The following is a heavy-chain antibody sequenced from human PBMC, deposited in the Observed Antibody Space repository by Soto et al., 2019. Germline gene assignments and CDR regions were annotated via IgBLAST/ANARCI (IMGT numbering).Heavy chain of an antibody. D-gene: IGHD2-21*02. Sequence: ASVKVSCKASGYTFSSYGISWVRQAPGQGLEWMGWISAYNGNTNYAQKLQGRVTMTTDTSTSTAYMELRSLRSDDTAVYYCAREPGFGTAITYYFDYWGQGTLVTVSS. CDR3: AREPGFGTAITYYFDY. CDR2: ISAYNGNT. J-gene: IGHJ4*02. CDR1: GYTFSSYG. V-gene: IGHV1-18*01.